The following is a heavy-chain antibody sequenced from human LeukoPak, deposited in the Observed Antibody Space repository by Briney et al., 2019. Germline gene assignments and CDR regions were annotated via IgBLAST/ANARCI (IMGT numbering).Heavy chain of an antibody. V-gene: IGHV4-34*01. CDR2: INHSGST. J-gene: IGHJ4*02. CDR1: GGSFSGYY. Sequence: PSEILSLTCAVYGGSFSGYYWSWIRQPPGKGLEWIGEINHSGSTNYNPSLKSRVTISVDTSKNQFSLKLSSVTAADTAVYYCARGGYFDYWGQGTLVTVSS. CDR3: ARGGYFDY.